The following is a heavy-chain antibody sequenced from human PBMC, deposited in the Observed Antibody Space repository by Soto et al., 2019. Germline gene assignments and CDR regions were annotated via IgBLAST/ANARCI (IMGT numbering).Heavy chain of an antibody. J-gene: IGHJ4*02. Sequence: QVQLVQSGAEVKKPGSSVKVSCKASGGTFSSYAISWVRQAPGQGLEWMGGIIPIFGTANYAQKFQGRVTITAEESTSTAYMELSSLRSEDTAVYCCARVSQDTAVAYVFDYWGQGTLVTVSS. V-gene: IGHV1-69*12. CDR1: GGTFSSYA. CDR3: ARVSQDTAVAYVFDY. CDR2: IIPIFGTA. D-gene: IGHD5-18*01.